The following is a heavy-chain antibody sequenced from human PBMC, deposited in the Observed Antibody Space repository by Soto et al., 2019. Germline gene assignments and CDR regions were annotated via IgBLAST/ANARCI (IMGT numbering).Heavy chain of an antibody. CDR1: GYSISSGYY. CDR2: IYHSGST. Sequence: ETLSLTCAVSGYSISSGYYWGWIRQPPGKGLEWIGSIYHSGSTYYNPSLKSRVTMSVDTSKNQFSLKLGSVTAADTAVYYCAREGSWYNWNQAPDYWGQGTLVTVSS. J-gene: IGHJ4*02. CDR3: AREGSWYNWNQAPDY. D-gene: IGHD1-20*01. V-gene: IGHV4-38-2*02.